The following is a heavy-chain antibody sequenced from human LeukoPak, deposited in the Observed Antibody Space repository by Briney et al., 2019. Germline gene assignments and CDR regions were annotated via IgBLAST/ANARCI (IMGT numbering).Heavy chain of an antibody. CDR3: ARDPRWLTPDCTSTSCYENYFDP. Sequence: SETLSLTCAVSGYSISSGYQWAWIRQPPGKTLEWIGCIFHSGRAHHNPYLKSRVNISVDTTTNHFSLRLSSVTAADTALYYCARDPRWLTPDCTSTSCYENYFDPWGQGILVTVSS. J-gene: IGHJ5*02. V-gene: IGHV4-38-2*02. D-gene: IGHD2-2*01. CDR2: IFHSGRA. CDR1: GYSISSGYQ.